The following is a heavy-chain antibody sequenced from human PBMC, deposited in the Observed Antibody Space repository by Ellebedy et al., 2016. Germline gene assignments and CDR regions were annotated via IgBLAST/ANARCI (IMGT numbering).Heavy chain of an antibody. CDR1: GGSISSGGYY. V-gene: IGHV4-31*03. Sequence: SETLSLXCTVSGGSISSGGYYWSWIRQHPGKGLEWIGYIYYSGSTYYNPSLKSRVTISVDTSKNQFSLKLSSVTAADTAVYYCAREGGLWFGELFNNWFDPWGQGTLVTVSS. CDR2: IYYSGST. J-gene: IGHJ5*02. CDR3: AREGGLWFGELFNNWFDP. D-gene: IGHD3-10*01.